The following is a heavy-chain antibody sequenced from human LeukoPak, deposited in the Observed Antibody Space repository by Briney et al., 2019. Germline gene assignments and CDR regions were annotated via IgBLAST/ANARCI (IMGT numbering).Heavy chain of an antibody. J-gene: IGHJ4*02. Sequence: PSETLSLTCAVSGYSISRGYYWGWIRQPPGKGLEWIGSIYHSGSTYFSPSLKSRVTISVDTSNNQFSLRLRSVTAADTAVYYCARHRSYYDSSGSYYFDYWGQGALVTVSS. CDR2: IYHSGST. V-gene: IGHV4-38-2*01. CDR3: ARHRSYYDSSGSYYFDY. CDR1: GYSISRGYY. D-gene: IGHD3-22*01.